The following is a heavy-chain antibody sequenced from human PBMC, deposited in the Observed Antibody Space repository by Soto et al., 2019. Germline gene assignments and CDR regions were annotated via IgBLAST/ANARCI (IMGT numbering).Heavy chain of an antibody. CDR2: IWYDGSNK. Sequence: GGSLRLSCAASGFTFSSYGMHWVRQAPGKGLEWVAVIWYDGSNKYYADSVKGRFTISRDNSKNTLYLQMNSLRAEDTAVYYCAREGPNIVATMPYYYYMDVWGKGTTVTVS. J-gene: IGHJ6*03. D-gene: IGHD5-12*01. CDR1: GFTFSSYG. CDR3: AREGPNIVATMPYYYYMDV. V-gene: IGHV3-33*01.